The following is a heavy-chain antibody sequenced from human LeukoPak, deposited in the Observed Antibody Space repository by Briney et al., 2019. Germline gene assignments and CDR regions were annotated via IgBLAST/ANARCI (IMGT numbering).Heavy chain of an antibody. CDR2: ISGSGTST. Sequence: GGSLRLSCTASGFTFSSNAMNWVRQAPGKGLEWISAISGSGTSTYYADSVKGRFTISRDNSKNTLYLQMNSLRAEDTAVYYCAKLVQDIVVVAPANAAFDIWGQGTMVTVSS. V-gene: IGHV3-23*01. CDR3: AKLVQDIVVVAPANAAFDI. D-gene: IGHD2-15*01. J-gene: IGHJ3*02. CDR1: GFTFSSNA.